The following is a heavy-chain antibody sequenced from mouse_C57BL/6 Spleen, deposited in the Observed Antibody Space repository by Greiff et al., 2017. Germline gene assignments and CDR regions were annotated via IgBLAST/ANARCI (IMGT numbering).Heavy chain of an antibody. CDR3: ALYYYGSSYDAMDY. D-gene: IGHD1-1*01. CDR1: GFSLTSYG. V-gene: IGHV2-5*01. J-gene: IGHJ4*01. CDR2: IWRGGST. Sequence: VQVVESGPGLVQPSQSLSITCTVSGFSLTSYGVHWVRQSPGKGLEWLGVIWRGGSTDYNAAFMSRLSITKDNSKSQVFFKMNSLQADDTAIYYCALYYYGSSYDAMDYWGQGTSVTVSS.